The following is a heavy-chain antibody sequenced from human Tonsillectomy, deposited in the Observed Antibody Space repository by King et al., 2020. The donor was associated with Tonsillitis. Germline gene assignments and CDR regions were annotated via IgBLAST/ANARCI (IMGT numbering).Heavy chain of an antibody. CDR2: IFTSVTT. D-gene: IGHD6-19*01. J-gene: IGHJ3*02. Sequence: VQLQESGPGLVKPSQTLSLTCTVSGGSISSSNYYWTWIRQPAGKGLEWLGRIFTSVTTTYNPSLASRGTISLDTSKNQFSLKLSSVTAADTAVYYCARGESSGWYRGSFDIWGQGTMVTVSS. CDR1: GGSISSSNYY. CDR3: ARGESSGWYRGSFDI. V-gene: IGHV4-61*02.